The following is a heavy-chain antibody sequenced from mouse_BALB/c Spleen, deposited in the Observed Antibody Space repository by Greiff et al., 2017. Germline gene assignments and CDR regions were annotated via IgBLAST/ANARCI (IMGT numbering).Heavy chain of an antibody. D-gene: IGHD2-1*01. CDR3: ASFYYGNSWFAY. V-gene: IGHV5-9-4*01. Sequence: EVQLVESGGGLVKPGGSLKLSCAASGFTFSSYAMSWVRQSPEKRLEWVAEISSGGSYTYYPDTVTGRFTISRDNAKNTLYLEMSSLRSEDTAMYYCASFYYGNSWFAYWGQGTLVTVSA. J-gene: IGHJ3*01. CDR1: GFTFSSYA. CDR2: ISSGGSYT.